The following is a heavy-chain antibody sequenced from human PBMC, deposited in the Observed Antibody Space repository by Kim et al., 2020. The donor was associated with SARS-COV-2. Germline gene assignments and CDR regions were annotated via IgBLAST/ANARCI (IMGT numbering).Heavy chain of an antibody. Sequence: GESLKISCKGSGYSFTSYWIGWVRQMPGKGLEWMGIIYPGDSDTRYSPSFQGQVTISADKSISTAYLQWSSLKASDTAMYYCARLPRSISSVRGVIGRPRGMDVWGQGTTVTVSS. CDR2: IYPGDSDT. CDR1: GYSFTSYW. CDR3: ARLPRSISSVRGVIGRPRGMDV. D-gene: IGHD3-10*01. J-gene: IGHJ6*02. V-gene: IGHV5-51*01.